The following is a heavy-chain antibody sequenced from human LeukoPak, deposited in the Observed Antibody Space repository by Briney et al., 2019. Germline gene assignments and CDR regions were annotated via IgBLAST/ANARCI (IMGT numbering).Heavy chain of an antibody. V-gene: IGHV3-66*01. CDR2: IYSGGST. CDR1: GFTFSNAW. J-gene: IGHJ4*02. CDR3: ASRDHDYVWGSYRHPWDY. Sequence: GGSLRLSCAASGFTFSNAWMTWVRQAPGKGLEWVSVIYSGGSTYYADSVKGRFTISRDNSKNTLYLQMNSLRAEDTAVYYCASRDHDYVWGSYRHPWDYWGQGTLVTVSS. D-gene: IGHD3-16*02.